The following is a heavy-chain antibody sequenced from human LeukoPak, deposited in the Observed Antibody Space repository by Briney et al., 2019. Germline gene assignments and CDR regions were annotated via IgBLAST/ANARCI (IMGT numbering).Heavy chain of an antibody. V-gene: IGHV4-31*03. CDR1: GGSISSGGYY. Sequence: PSQTLSLACTVSGGSISSGGYYWSWIRQHPGKGLEWIGYIYYSGSTYYNPSLKSRVTISVDTSKNQFSLKLSSVTAADTAVYYCARGYPGYCSSTSCYWFDPWGQGTLVTVSS. CDR2: IYYSGST. J-gene: IGHJ5*02. CDR3: ARGYPGYCSSTSCYWFDP. D-gene: IGHD2-2*01.